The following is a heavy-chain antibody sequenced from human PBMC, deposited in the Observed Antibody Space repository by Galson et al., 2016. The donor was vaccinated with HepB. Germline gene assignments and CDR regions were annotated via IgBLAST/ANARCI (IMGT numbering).Heavy chain of an antibody. CDR3: ARSGTPSCFFLGRYSGYDCPFDY. CDR2: IHPGDSDT. V-gene: IGHV5-51*01. Sequence: QSGAEVKKPGESLTISCAGSGYTFTSYWIGWVRQMPGKGLEWMGIIHPGDSDTRYNPSFQGQVTISAARATRTAYLQGRSMQASDPATYYCARSGTPSCFFLGRYSGYDCPFDYWGQGTLVAVSS. D-gene: IGHD5-12*01. J-gene: IGHJ4*02. CDR1: GYTFTSYW.